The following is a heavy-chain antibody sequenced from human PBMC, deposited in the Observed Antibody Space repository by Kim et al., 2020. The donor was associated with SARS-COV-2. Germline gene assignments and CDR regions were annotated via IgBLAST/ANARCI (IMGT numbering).Heavy chain of an antibody. D-gene: IGHD6-13*01. CDR1: GFTFSSYG. V-gene: IGHV3-33*01. CDR2: IWYDGSNK. J-gene: IGHJ6*02. Sequence: GGSLRRSCAASGFTFSSYGMHWVRQAPGKGLEWVAVIWYDGSNKYYADSVKGRFTISRDNSKNTLYLQMNSLRAEDTAVYYCARDEQQLGTHGMDVWGQGTTVTVSS. CDR3: ARDEQQLGTHGMDV.